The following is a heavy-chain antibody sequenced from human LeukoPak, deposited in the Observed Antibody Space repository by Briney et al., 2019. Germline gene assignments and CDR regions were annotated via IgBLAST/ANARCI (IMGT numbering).Heavy chain of an antibody. J-gene: IGHJ3*02. CDR3: ARAGIVGDAFDI. D-gene: IGHD2-15*01. Sequence: ASETLSLTCTVSGGSISSYYWSWIRQPPGKGLEWIGYIYFTGSTNYNPSLKSRVIMSVDTSKNQFSLKVTSVNVADTAVYYCARAGIVGDAFDIWGQGTMVTVSS. V-gene: IGHV4-59*01. CDR1: GGSISSYY. CDR2: IYFTGST.